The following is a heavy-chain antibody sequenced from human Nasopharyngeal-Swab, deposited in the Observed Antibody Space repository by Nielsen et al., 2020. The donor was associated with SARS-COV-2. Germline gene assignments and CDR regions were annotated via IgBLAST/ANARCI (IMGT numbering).Heavy chain of an antibody. CDR2: IYYSGST. Sequence: SETLSLTCTVSGGSISSYYWSWIRQPPGKGLEWIGYIYYSGSTNYNPSLKSRVTISVDTSKNQFSLKLSSVTAADTAVYYCARISPYSSGWYGDVDFFDYWGQGTLVTVSS. CDR1: GGSISSYY. J-gene: IGHJ4*02. CDR3: ARISPYSSGWYGDVDFFDY. V-gene: IGHV4-59*13. D-gene: IGHD6-19*01.